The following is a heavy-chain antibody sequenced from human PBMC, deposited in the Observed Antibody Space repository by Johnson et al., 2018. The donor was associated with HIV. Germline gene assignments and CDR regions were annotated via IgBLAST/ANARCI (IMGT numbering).Heavy chain of an antibody. D-gene: IGHD1-26*01. CDR2: IYRGGST. CDR3: AKGGSYAPFDAFDI. V-gene: IGHV3-NL1*01. Sequence: QVQLVESGGGVVQPGRSLRVSCAASGFSFSSYGMHWVRQAPGKGLEWVAVIYRGGSTYYADSVKGRFTISRDNSKNTLYLQRNSLRAEDTAVYYCAKGGSYAPFDAFDIWGQGTMVTVSS. CDR1: GFSFSSYG. J-gene: IGHJ3*02.